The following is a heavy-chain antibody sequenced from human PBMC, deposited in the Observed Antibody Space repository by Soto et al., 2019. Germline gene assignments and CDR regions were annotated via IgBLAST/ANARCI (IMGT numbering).Heavy chain of an antibody. Sequence: GGSLRLSCAGSGFTFSDYYMSWIRQAPGKGLEWVSYISSSGITIYYADSVKGRFTISRDNAKNSLYLQMNSLRAEDKAVYYCASCPGYYTDDAFDIWGQGTMVTVSS. CDR3: ASCPGYYTDDAFDI. D-gene: IGHD3-3*01. CDR1: GFTFSDYY. J-gene: IGHJ3*02. V-gene: IGHV3-11*01. CDR2: ISSSGITI.